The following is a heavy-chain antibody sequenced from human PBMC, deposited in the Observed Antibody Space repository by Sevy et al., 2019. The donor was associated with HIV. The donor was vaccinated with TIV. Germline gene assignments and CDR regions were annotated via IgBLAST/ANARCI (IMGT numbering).Heavy chain of an antibody. CDR2: IRSKAKNYAT. V-gene: IGHV3-73*01. D-gene: IGHD3-22*01. CDR1: GFTFSDST. J-gene: IGHJ6*02. CDR3: TRRNYNYYDSSASPLMDV. Sequence: GGSLRLACAASGFTFSDSTMHWVRRASGRGLEWVGRIRSKAKNYATAYAASVKGRFTISRDDSKNTAYLQMNGLKTEDTAVYYCTRRNYNYYDSSASPLMDVWVQGTTVTVSS.